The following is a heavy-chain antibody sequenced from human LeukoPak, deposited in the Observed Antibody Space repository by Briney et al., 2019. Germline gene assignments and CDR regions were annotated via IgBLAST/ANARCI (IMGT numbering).Heavy chain of an antibody. J-gene: IGHJ4*02. V-gene: IGHV4-34*01. CDR3: AVTYYYDSSGPIPVDY. CDR2: INHSGST. Sequence: PSETLSLTCAVYGGSFSGYYWSWIRQPPGKGLEWIGEINHSGSTNYNPPLKSRVTISVDTSKNQFSLKLSSVTAADTAVYYCAVTYYYDSSGPIPVDYWGQGTLVTVSS. D-gene: IGHD3-22*01. CDR1: GGSFSGYY.